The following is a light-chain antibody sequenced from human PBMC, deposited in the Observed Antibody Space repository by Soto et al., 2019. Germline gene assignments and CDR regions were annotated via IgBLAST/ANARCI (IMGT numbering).Light chain of an antibody. CDR1: SSDVGGYNY. J-gene: IGLJ2*01. V-gene: IGLV2-14*01. Sequence: QSALTQPASVSGSPGQSITISCTGTSSDVGGYNYVSWYQQHPGKAPKLMIYDVDNRPSGVSNRFSGSRSGNTASLTISGLQAEDEADYYCSSYTSSSTVVFGGGTQLTV. CDR3: SSYTSSSTVV. CDR2: DVD.